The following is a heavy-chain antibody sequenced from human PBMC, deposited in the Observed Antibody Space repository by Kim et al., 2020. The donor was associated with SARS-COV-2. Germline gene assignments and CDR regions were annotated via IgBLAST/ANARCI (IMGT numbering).Heavy chain of an antibody. D-gene: IGHD6-13*01. CDR2: ISVYNDDT. CDR3: ARGSRTWCDWGGCYYFDS. Sequence: ASVKVSCEASGYAFTSYGITWVRQAPGQGLEWMGWISVYNDDTNYAQEFQGRVTMTTDTSTSTAYMELRSLTSDDTAVYYCARGSRTWCDWGGCYYFDSWGQGTLVTVSS. CDR1: GYAFTSYG. V-gene: IGHV1-18*04. J-gene: IGHJ4*02.